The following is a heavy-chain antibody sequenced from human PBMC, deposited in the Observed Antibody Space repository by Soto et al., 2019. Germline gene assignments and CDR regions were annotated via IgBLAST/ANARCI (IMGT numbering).Heavy chain of an antibody. D-gene: IGHD3-22*01. Sequence: ASVKVSCKASGYTFTSYYMHWVRQAPGQGLEWMGIINPSGGSTSYAQKFQGRVTMTRDTSTSTVYMELSSLRSEDTAVYYCARERSYYDSSGYYRPHLYYYYYGMDVWGQGTTVTVSS. CDR2: INPSGGST. CDR1: GYTFTSYY. CDR3: ARERSYYDSSGYYRPHLYYYYYGMDV. J-gene: IGHJ6*02. V-gene: IGHV1-46*03.